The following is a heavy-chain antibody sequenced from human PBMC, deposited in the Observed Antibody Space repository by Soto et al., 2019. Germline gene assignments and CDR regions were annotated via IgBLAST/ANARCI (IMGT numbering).Heavy chain of an antibody. CDR2: ISYDGSNK. J-gene: IGHJ4*02. V-gene: IGHV3-30-3*01. CDR3: AREAPWIQLWLGYFDY. Sequence: PGGSLRLSCAASGFTFSSYAMHWVRQAPGKGLEWVAVISYDGSNKYYADSVKGRFTISRDNSKNTLYLQMNSLRAEDTAVYYCAREAPWIQLWLGYFDYWGQGTLVTVSS. D-gene: IGHD5-18*01. CDR1: GFTFSSYA.